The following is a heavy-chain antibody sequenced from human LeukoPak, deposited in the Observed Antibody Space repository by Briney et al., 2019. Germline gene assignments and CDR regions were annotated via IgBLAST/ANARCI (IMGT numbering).Heavy chain of an antibody. Sequence: PSGTLSLTCTVSGGSISSYYWSWIRPPAGRGLDWIGRIYSSGSTKYNPSLKSRVTMSVDTSKNQFYLKLTSVTAADTAVYYCARGGGEYSSSDYWGQGTLVTVSS. CDR3: ARGGGEYSSSDY. V-gene: IGHV4-4*07. CDR2: IYSSGST. D-gene: IGHD6-6*01. CDR1: GGSISSYY. J-gene: IGHJ4*02.